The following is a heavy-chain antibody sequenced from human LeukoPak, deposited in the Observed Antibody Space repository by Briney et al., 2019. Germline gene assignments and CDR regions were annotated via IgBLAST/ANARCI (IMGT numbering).Heavy chain of an antibody. Sequence: HSGGSLRLSCAASGFTFTSYYMHWVRQAPGKGLVWVSRISGDGSNTIYADSVKGRFTISRDNAKNTVYLQMNSLRAEDTAVYYCARGPYQLLPFDYWGQGTLVTVSS. D-gene: IGHD2-2*01. J-gene: IGHJ4*02. CDR2: ISGDGSNT. CDR3: ARGPYQLLPFDY. CDR1: GFTFTSYY. V-gene: IGHV3-74*01.